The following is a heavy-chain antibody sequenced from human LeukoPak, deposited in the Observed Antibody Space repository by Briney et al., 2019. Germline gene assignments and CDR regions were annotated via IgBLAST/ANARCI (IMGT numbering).Heavy chain of an antibody. D-gene: IGHD3-22*01. V-gene: IGHV3-53*01. J-gene: IGHJ3*02. CDR2: IYSGGST. CDR3: ARVHSSGYSMERAFDI. Sequence: GGSLRLSCAASGFTVSSNYMGWVRQAPGKGLEWVSVIYSGGSTYYADSVKGRFTISRDNSKNTLYLQMNSLRAEDTAVYYCARVHSSGYSMERAFDIWGQGTMVTVSS. CDR1: GFTVSSNY.